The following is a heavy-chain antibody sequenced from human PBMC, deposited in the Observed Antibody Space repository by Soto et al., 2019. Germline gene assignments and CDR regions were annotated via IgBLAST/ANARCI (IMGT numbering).Heavy chain of an antibody. J-gene: IGHJ5*01. Sequence: GESLSLSCAASGFSFSTYDMDWVRQAPGKAPEWIAHISTTSFTIYYADSVKGRFTISRDNARNSLYLEMKSLRDEDTAVYYCARDRCFDGSCYSASDSWGQGILVTVSS. D-gene: IGHD2-15*01. CDR1: GFSFSTYD. CDR2: ISTTSFTI. CDR3: ARDRCFDGSCYSASDS. V-gene: IGHV3-48*02.